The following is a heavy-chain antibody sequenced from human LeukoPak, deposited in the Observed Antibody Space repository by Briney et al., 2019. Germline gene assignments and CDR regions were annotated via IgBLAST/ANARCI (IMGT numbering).Heavy chain of an antibody. V-gene: IGHV4-59*08. CDR1: GGSISSYY. D-gene: IGHD3-10*01. J-gene: IGHJ4*01. CDR3: AGQLSVGSYPRDH. Sequence: SETLSLTCTVSGGSISSYYWSWVRQPPGEGLEWMAQFHDIGITSYNPRLKSRLRMSVDTSKGQSSLRLRSVAAADTAGYYLAGQLSVGSYPRDHGGDGTLVTVSS. CDR2: FHDIGIT.